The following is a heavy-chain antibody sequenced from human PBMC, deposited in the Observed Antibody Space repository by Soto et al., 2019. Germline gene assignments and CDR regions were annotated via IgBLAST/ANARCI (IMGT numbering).Heavy chain of an antibody. CDR2: ISAYNGNT. D-gene: IGHD3-3*01. CDR3: ARGPTLRFLEWLYDY. Sequence: ASVKVSCKASGYTFTSYGISWVRQASGQGLEWMGWISAYNGNTNYAQKLQGRVTMTTDTSTSTAYMELRSLRSDDTAVYYCARGPTLRFLEWLYDYWGQGTLVTVSS. CDR1: GYTFTSYG. V-gene: IGHV1-18*01. J-gene: IGHJ4*02.